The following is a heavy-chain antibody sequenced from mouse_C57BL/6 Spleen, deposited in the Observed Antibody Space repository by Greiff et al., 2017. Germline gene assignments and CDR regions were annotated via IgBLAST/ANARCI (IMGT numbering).Heavy chain of an antibody. J-gene: IGHJ2*01. D-gene: IGHD2-3*01. CDR2: IYPSDSET. V-gene: IGHV1-61*01. CDR1: GYTFTSYW. CDR3: ARWGDGYYGYFDY. Sequence: QVQLQQPGAELVRPGSSVKLSCKASGYTFTSYWMDWVKQRPGQGLEWIGNIYPSDSETHYNQKFKDKATLTVDKSSSTAYMQLSGLTSEDSAVYYCARWGDGYYGYFDYWGQGTTLTVSS.